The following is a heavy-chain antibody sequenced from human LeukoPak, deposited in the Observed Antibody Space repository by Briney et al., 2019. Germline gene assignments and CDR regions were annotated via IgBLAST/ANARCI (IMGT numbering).Heavy chain of an antibody. CDR3: ATEIAAAGPFDY. J-gene: IGHJ4*02. Sequence: GGSLRLSCAASGFTFSSYSMNWVRQAPGKGLEWVSSISSSSSSYIYYADSVKGRFTISRDNAKNSLYLQMNSLRAEDTAVYYCATEIAAAGPFDYWGQGTLVTVSS. CDR2: ISSSSSSYI. D-gene: IGHD6-13*01. V-gene: IGHV3-21*01. CDR1: GFTFSSYS.